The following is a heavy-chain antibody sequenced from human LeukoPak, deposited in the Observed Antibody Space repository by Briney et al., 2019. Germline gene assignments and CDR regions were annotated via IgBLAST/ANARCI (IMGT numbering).Heavy chain of an antibody. CDR1: GHTFTGYY. D-gene: IGHD2-15*01. CDR3: ARVVRQGGWFDP. Sequence: ASVKVSCKASGHTFTGYYMHWVRQAPGQGLEWMGWINPNSGGTNYAQKFQGRVTMTRDMSTSTVYMELSSLRSEDTAVYYCARVVRQGGWFDPWGQGTLVTVSS. J-gene: IGHJ5*02. CDR2: INPNSGGT. V-gene: IGHV1-2*02.